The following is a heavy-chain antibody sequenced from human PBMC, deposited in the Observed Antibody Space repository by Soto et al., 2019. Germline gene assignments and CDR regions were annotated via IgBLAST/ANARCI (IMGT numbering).Heavy chain of an antibody. D-gene: IGHD1-26*01. J-gene: IGHJ4*02. Sequence: QVTLKESGPVLVKPTETLTLTCTVSGFSLSNARMGVTWIRQPPGKALEWLAHIFSNDEKSYSTSLKSRLTTXKXPSXSRVVRTMTSMDPVDTATYYCARHGRGVGARPLDYWGQGTLVTVSS. CDR3: ARHGRGVGARPLDY. CDR1: GFSLSNARMG. V-gene: IGHV2-26*01. CDR2: IFSNDEK.